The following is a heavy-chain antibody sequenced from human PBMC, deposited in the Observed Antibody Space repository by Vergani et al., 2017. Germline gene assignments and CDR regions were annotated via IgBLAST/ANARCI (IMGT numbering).Heavy chain of an antibody. Sequence: QVQLQQSGPGLVKPSQTLSLTCAISGDSVSSNSAAWNWIRQSPSRGLEWLGRTYYRSKWYNDYAVSVKSRITINPDTSKNQFSLQLNSVTPEDTAVYYCAKGHYYYDSSGYYYDAFDIGGQGTMVTVSS. CDR2: TYYRSKWYN. CDR3: AKGHYYYDSSGYYYDAFDI. J-gene: IGHJ3*02. D-gene: IGHD3-22*01. CDR1: GDSVSSNSAA. V-gene: IGHV6-1*01.